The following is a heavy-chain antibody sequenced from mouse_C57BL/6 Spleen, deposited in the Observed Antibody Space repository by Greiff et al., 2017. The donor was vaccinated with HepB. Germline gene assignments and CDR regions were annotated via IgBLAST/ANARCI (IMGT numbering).Heavy chain of an antibody. J-gene: IGHJ2*01. D-gene: IGHD3-2*02. V-gene: IGHV1-59*01. Sequence: QVQLQQPGAELVRPGTSVKLSCKASGYTFTSYWMHWVKQRPGQGLEWIGVIDPSDSYTNYNQKFKGKATLTVDPSSSTAYMQLSSLTSEDSAVYYCARGQLRPSYFDYWGQGTTLTVSS. CDR1: GYTFTSYW. CDR3: ARGQLRPSYFDY. CDR2: IDPSDSYT.